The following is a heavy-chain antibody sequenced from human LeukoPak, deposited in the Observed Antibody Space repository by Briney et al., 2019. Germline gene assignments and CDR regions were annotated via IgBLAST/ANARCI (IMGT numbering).Heavy chain of an antibody. CDR3: VREGVSSSWNNWYLDL. CDR1: GFTFSRSD. J-gene: IGHJ2*01. V-gene: IGHV3-13*01. Sequence: GGSLRLSCAASGFTFSRSDMHWVRQGTGKGLEWVSDDTYYPGSVKGRFTISRENAKNSLYLQMDSLRAEDTAVYYCVREGVSSSWNNWYLDLWGRGTLVTVSS. D-gene: IGHD6-13*01. CDR2: DT.